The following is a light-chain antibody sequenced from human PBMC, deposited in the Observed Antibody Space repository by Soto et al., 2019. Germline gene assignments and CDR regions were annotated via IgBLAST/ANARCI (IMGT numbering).Light chain of an antibody. Sequence: QSALTQPASVSGSPGQSITISCTGTSSDVGGYEYVSWYQQHPGKAPKLMIYDVTNRPSGVSNRFSGSKSGNTASLTISGLQAEDEADYYCISYASINTYVFVTGTKLTVL. CDR2: DVT. CDR3: ISYASINTYV. CDR1: SSDVGGYEY. V-gene: IGLV2-14*01. J-gene: IGLJ1*01.